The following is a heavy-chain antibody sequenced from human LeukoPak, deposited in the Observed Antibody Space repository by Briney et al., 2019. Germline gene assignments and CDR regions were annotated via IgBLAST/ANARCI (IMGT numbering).Heavy chain of an antibody. Sequence: PGGSLRLSCAASEFTFSSYAMSWVRQAPGKGLEWVSAISGSGGSTYYADSVKGRFTISRDNSKNTLYLQMNSLRAEDTAVYYCATSPRGWYYFDYWGQGTLVTVSS. D-gene: IGHD2-15*01. V-gene: IGHV3-23*01. CDR1: EFTFSSYA. J-gene: IGHJ4*02. CDR3: ATSPRGWYYFDY. CDR2: ISGSGGST.